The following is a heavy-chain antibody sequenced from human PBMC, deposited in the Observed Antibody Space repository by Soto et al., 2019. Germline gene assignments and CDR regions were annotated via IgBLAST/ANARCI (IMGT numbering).Heavy chain of an antibody. V-gene: IGHV4-59*08. CDR2: ISFSGIT. D-gene: IGHD4-17*01. Sequence: KPSETLSLTCTVSGGSISSYYWSWIRQPPGKGLEWIGYISFSGITNYNPSLNSRVTISMETSKNQFSLKLSSVTAADTAIYYCARTTASGYMDVWGKGTTVTVSS. J-gene: IGHJ6*03. CDR1: GGSISSYY. CDR3: ARTTASGYMDV.